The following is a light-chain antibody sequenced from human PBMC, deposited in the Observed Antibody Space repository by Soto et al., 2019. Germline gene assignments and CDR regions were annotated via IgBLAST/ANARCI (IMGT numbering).Light chain of an antibody. CDR1: RSDVGAYNS. V-gene: IGLV2-14*01. CDR3: SSYTSSDSLYV. J-gene: IGLJ1*01. Sequence: QSVLTQPASVSGSPGQSITISCTGTRSDVGAYNSVSWYQRHPGKAPKLLIYEVNSRPSGVSNRFSGSKSGNTASLTISGLQAEDEADYYCSSYTSSDSLYVFGSGPKVTVL. CDR2: EVN.